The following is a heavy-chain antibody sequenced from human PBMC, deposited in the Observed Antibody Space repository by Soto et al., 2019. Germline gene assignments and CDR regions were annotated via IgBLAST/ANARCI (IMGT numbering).Heavy chain of an antibody. J-gene: IGHJ4*02. CDR1: GFTFSGYG. CDR2: ISYHGRNK. V-gene: IGHV3-30*18. D-gene: IGHD3-3*01. Sequence: GGSLRLSCAASGFTFSGYGMHWVRQAPGKGLEWVAVISYHGRNKYYVDSVKGRFTISRDDSKNTLYLQMDSVRAEDTAVYYCVKDGSLEVPDVPLEEYYFDHWGQGTLVTVSS. CDR3: VKDGSLEVPDVPLEEYYFDH.